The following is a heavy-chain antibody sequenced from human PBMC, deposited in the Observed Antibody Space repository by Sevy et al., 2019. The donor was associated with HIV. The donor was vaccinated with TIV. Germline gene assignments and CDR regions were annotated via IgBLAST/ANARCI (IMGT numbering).Heavy chain of an antibody. CDR3: AKDAGTYYLTYYFDF. Sequence: GGSLRLSCAVSRFTFSNYGMHWVRQAPGKGLEWVALISYDGSNKHYADSVKGRFTISRDNVKNTLFLDMKSLRAEDTAIYYCAKDAGTYYLTYYFDFWGQGTLVTVSS. CDR1: RFTFSNYG. CDR2: ISYDGSNK. V-gene: IGHV3-33*05. D-gene: IGHD1-26*01. J-gene: IGHJ4*02.